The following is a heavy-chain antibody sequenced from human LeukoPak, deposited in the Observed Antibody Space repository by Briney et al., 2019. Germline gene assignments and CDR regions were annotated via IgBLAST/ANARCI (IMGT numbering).Heavy chain of an antibody. Sequence: SETLSLTCTVSGGSISSYYWSWIRQPPGKGLEWIGYIYYSGSTNYNPSLKSRVTISVDTSKNQFSLKLSSVTAADTAVYYCARGYCSGGSCYSGWFDPWGQGTLVTVSS. J-gene: IGHJ5*02. V-gene: IGHV4-59*01. CDR3: ARGYCSGGSCYSGWFDP. CDR1: GGSISSYY. CDR2: IYYSGST. D-gene: IGHD2-15*01.